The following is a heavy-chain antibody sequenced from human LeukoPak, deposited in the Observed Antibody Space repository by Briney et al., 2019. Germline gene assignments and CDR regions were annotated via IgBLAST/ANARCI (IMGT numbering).Heavy chain of an antibody. D-gene: IGHD6-6*01. CDR3: ARHSGSIAARLGYYYYYYMDV. V-gene: IGHV5-51*01. Sequence: GESLKISCKGSGYSFTNYWIGLVRQMPGKGLEVMGIIYPGGSDTRYSPSFQGQVTISADKSISTAYLQWSSLKASDTAMYYCARHSGSIAARLGYYYYYYMDVWGKGTKVTVSS. J-gene: IGHJ6*03. CDR2: IYPGGSDT. CDR1: GYSFTNYW.